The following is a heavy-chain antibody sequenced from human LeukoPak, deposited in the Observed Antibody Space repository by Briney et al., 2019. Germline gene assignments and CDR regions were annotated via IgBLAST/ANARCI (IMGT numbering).Heavy chain of an antibody. CDR3: ARDRGGLLWFGSPSDGMDV. V-gene: IGHV3-30*04. CDR2: ISYDGSNK. Sequence: GRSLRLSCAASGFTFSSYAMHWVRQAPGKGLEWVAVISYDGSNKYYADSVKGRFTISRDNSKNTLYLQMNSLRAEDTAVYYCARDRGGLLWFGSPSDGMDVWGKGTTVTVSS. J-gene: IGHJ6*04. D-gene: IGHD3-10*01. CDR1: GFTFSSYA.